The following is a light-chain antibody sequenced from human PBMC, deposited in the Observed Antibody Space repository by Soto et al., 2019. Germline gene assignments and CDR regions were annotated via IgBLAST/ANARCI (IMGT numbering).Light chain of an antibody. V-gene: IGKV3D-11*03. J-gene: IGKJ1*01. CDR1: QYINTR. Sequence: EIVLTQSPATLSSFPGDRVTLSCRASQYINTRLAWYQHRPGQAPRLLIYQTSIRAAGIPASFSASGSGTDFTLTISDVQPEDFALNYCHQRQSWPRTFGQGTKVDIK. CDR2: QTS. CDR3: HQRQSWPRT.